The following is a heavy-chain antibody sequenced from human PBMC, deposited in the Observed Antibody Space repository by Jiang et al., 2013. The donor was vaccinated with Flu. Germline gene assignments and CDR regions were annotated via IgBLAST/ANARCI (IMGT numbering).Heavy chain of an antibody. V-gene: IGHV4-34*01. Sequence: LLKPSETLSLTCAVYGGSFSGYYWSWIRQPPGKGLEWIGEINHSGSTNYNPSLKSRVTISVDTSKNQFSLKLSSVTAADTAVYYCARHVGFRPYCSGGSCHKYNWFDPWGQGTLVTVSS. CDR2: INHSGST. CDR3: ARHVGFRPYCSGGSCHKYNWFDP. D-gene: IGHD2-15*01. J-gene: IGHJ5*02. CDR1: GGSFSGYY.